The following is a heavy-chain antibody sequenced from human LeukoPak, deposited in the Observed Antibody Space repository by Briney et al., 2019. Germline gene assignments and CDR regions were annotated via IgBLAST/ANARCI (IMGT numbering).Heavy chain of an antibody. CDR3: AKPRDSSGYYYVPFDY. Sequence: QPGGSLRLSCAASGFTFSSYAMSWVRQAPGKGLEWVSAISGSGGSTYYADSVKGRFTISRDNSKNTLYLQMNSLRAEDTAVYYCAKPRDSSGYYYVPFDYWGQGTLVIVSS. CDR1: GFTFSSYA. D-gene: IGHD3-22*01. CDR2: ISGSGGST. J-gene: IGHJ4*02. V-gene: IGHV3-23*01.